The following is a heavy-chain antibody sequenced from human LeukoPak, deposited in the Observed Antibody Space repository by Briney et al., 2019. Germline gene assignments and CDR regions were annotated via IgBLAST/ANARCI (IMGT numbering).Heavy chain of an antibody. V-gene: IGHV4-34*01. Sequence: SETLSLTCAVYGGSFSGYYWSWIRQPPGKGLEWIGEINHSGSTNYNPSLKSRVTISVDTSKNQFSLKLSSVTAADTAVYYCARGSRVVTISGVVTGPDYWGQGTLVTVSS. CDR1: GGSFSGYY. CDR3: ARGSRVVTISGVVTGPDY. CDR2: INHSGST. D-gene: IGHD3-3*01. J-gene: IGHJ4*02.